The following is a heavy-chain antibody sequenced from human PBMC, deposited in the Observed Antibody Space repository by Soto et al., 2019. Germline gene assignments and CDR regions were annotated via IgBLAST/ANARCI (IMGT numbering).Heavy chain of an antibody. D-gene: IGHD2-2*01. V-gene: IGHV4-4*02. J-gene: IGHJ6*02. CDR2: IYHSGST. CDR1: GGSISSSNW. Sequence: LSLTCAVSGGSISSSNWWSWVRQPPGKGLEWIGEIYHSGSTNYNPSLKSRVTISVDKSKNQFSLKLSSVTAADTAVYYCASPKNYCSSTSCYEYYGMDVWGQGTTVTVSS. CDR3: ASPKNYCSSTSCYEYYGMDV.